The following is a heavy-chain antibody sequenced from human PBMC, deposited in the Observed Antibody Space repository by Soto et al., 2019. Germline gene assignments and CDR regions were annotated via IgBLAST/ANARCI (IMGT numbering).Heavy chain of an antibody. CDR2: IKKDGTEK. CDR1: GLTLSNYW. D-gene: IGHD1-26*01. J-gene: IGHJ3*02. CDR3: ARDLGAVGATWFGAFDI. V-gene: IGHV3-7*01. Sequence: GGSLRLSXVASGLTLSNYWLSWVRPAPGEGLEWVANIKKDGTEKYYVDSVEGRFTISRDNAENSLFLQMSSLRAEDTAVYYCARDLGAVGATWFGAFDIWGQGTMVTVSS.